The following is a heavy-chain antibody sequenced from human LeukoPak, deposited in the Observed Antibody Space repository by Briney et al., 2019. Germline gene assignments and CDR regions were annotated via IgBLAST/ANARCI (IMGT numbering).Heavy chain of an antibody. CDR2: IYYSGST. Sequence: SETLCLTCTVSGGSISSGGYYWSWIRQRPGKGLEWLGDIYYSGSTYYNPSLKSRVTISVDTSKNQFSLKLSSVTAADTAVYYCARDKPYGSGSYIDYWGQGTLVTVSS. CDR3: ARDKPYGSGSYIDY. CDR1: GGSISSGGYY. V-gene: IGHV4-31*03. J-gene: IGHJ4*02. D-gene: IGHD3-10*01.